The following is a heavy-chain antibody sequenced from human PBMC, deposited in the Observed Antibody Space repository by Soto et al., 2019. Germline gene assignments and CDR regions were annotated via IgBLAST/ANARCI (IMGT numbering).Heavy chain of an antibody. CDR1: GGSISSGDYY. CDR3: ARAYFSGSVSDY. J-gene: IGHJ4*02. V-gene: IGHV4-30-4*01. Sequence: PSETLSLTCTVPGGSISSGDYYWSWIRQPPGKGLEWIGYIYYSGSTYYNPSLKSRVTISVDTSKNQFSLKLSSVTAADTAVYYCARAYFSGSVSDYWGQGTLVTVSS. CDR2: IYYSGST. D-gene: IGHD3-10*01.